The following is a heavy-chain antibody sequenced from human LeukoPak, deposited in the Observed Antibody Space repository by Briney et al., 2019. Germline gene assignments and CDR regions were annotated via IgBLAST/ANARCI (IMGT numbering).Heavy chain of an antibody. V-gene: IGHV4-59*11. CDR3: ARDVVTVSKGFDI. Sequence: PSETLSLTCAVSTDSFSSHYWTWIRQPPGKGLEWIGYISYIGSTNYNPSLKSRVTISIDTSKNQFYLKLSCVTAADTAVYYCARDVVTVSKGFDIWGQGTMVSVPS. CDR2: ISYIGST. D-gene: IGHD4-17*01. CDR1: TDSFSSHY. J-gene: IGHJ3*02.